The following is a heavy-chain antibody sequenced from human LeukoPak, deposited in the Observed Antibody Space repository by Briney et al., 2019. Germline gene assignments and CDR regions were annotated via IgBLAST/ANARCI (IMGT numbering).Heavy chain of an antibody. Sequence: PSETLSLTCTVSGASISSYYWTWVRQPPGKGLEWIGYIYPSRTTNYNPSLKSRVTISGDTSKNQFSLKLSSVTAADTAVYYCARRSLEAGTFWFDPWGQGTLATVSS. J-gene: IGHJ5*02. V-gene: IGHV4-4*09. CDR2: IYPSRTT. CDR1: GASISSYY. CDR3: ARRSLEAGTFWFDP. D-gene: IGHD6-13*01.